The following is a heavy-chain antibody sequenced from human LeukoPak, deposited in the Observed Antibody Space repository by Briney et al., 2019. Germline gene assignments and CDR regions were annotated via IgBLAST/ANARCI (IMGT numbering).Heavy chain of an antibody. CDR2: IYPGDSDT. D-gene: IGHD1-26*01. CDR3: ARRVGGTTSRAFDI. CDR1: GYSFTSYW. V-gene: IGHV5-51*01. J-gene: IGHJ3*02. Sequence: GESLKISCRGSGYSFTSYWIAWVRQMPGKGLEYMGIIYPGDSDTRYSPSFQGQVTISADKSISTAYLQWSSLKASDTAMYYCARRVGGTTSRAFDIWGQGAMVSVSS.